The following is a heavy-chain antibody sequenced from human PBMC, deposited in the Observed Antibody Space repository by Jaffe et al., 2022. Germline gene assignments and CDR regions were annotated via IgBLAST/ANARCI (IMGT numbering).Heavy chain of an antibody. D-gene: IGHD3-9*01. J-gene: IGHJ4*02. V-gene: IGHV3-48*03. CDR2: ISSSGSAI. Sequence: EVELVESGGGLVQPGGSLRLSCVASGFTFSSYEMNWVRQAPGKGLEWVSYISSSGSAIYYADSVKGRFTISRDNAKNSLYLQMNSLRAEDTAVYYCARDFYDILTGYYYPSPSHLDYWGQGTLVTVSS. CDR3: ARDFYDILTGYYYPSPSHLDY. CDR1: GFTFSSYE.